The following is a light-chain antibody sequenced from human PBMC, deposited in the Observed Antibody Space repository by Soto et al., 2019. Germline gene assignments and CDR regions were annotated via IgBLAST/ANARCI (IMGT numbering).Light chain of an antibody. J-gene: IGKJ1*01. CDR3: QPLNSYPWT. V-gene: IGKV1-9*01. CDR2: AAS. CDR1: QGISSY. Sequence: DIQMTQSPSSLSASVGDRVTITCRASQGISSYLAWYQQKPGKAPKLLIYAASTLQSGVPSRFSGSGSGTDFTLTISSLQPEDFAAYSCQPLNSYPWTVGQGTKVDIK.